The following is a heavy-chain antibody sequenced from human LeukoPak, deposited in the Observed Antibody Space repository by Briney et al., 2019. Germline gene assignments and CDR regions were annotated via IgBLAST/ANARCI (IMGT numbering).Heavy chain of an antibody. CDR1: GGSISSYY. CDR2: IYYSGST. CDR3: ARCREGTTSDYYGMDV. Sequence: SETLSLTCTVSGGSISSYYWSWIRQPPGKGLEWIGYIYYSGSTNYNPSLKSRVTISVDTSKNQFSLKLSSVTAADTAVYYCARCREGTTSDYYGMDVWGQGTTVTVSS. J-gene: IGHJ6*02. V-gene: IGHV4-59*08. D-gene: IGHD1-7*01.